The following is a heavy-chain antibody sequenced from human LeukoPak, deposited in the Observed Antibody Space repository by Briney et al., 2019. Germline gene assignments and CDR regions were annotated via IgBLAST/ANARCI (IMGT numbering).Heavy chain of an antibody. CDR3: AKVRYSSSWFDY. CDR1: GFTFSSYA. D-gene: IGHD6-13*01. Sequence: PGGSLRLSCAASGFTFSSYAMSWVRQAPGKGLEWVSAISGSDGSTYYADSVKGRFTISRDNSKNTLYLQMNSLRAEDTAVYYCAKVRYSSSWFDYWGKGTLVTVSS. V-gene: IGHV3-23*01. J-gene: IGHJ5*01. CDR2: ISGSDGST.